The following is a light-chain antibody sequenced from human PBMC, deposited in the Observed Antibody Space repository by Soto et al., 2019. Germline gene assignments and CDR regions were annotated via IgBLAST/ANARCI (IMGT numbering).Light chain of an antibody. CDR3: QQYNNWPGT. CDR1: QSVSSK. J-gene: IGKJ1*01. Sequence: EIVLTQSPGTLSVSPGERATLSCRASQSVSSKLAWYQQKPGQAPRLLFYGASTEATGIPARFSGSGSETEFTLSISSLQSEDFAVYYCQQYNNWPGTFGQGTKVEIK. V-gene: IGKV3-15*01. CDR2: GAS.